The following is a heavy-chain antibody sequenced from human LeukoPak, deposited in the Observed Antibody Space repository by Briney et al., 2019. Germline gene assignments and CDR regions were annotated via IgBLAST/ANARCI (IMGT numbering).Heavy chain of an antibody. D-gene: IGHD2-2*01. CDR3: ARSGGST. Sequence: PSQTLSLTCTVSGDSISSGSYYWSWIRQPAGKGLEWIGRIYTSGSTNYNPSLKSRVTISVDTSKNQFSLKLSSVTAADTAVYYCARSGGSTGGQGTLVTVSS. CDR1: GDSISSGSYY. J-gene: IGHJ4*02. V-gene: IGHV4-61*02. CDR2: IYTSGST.